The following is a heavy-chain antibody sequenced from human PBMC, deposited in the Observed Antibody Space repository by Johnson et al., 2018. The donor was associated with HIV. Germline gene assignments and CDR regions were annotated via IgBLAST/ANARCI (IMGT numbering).Heavy chain of an antibody. CDR1: GFTFSSYA. J-gene: IGHJ3*02. Sequence: QVQLVESGGGVVQPGRSLRLSCAASGFTFSSYAMHWVRQAPGKGLEWVAVISYDGSNKYYADSVKGRFTISRDNSKNTLYLQMNSLRAEDTAVYYCARDRIAVAQGAFDIWGQGTMVTVSS. CDR2: ISYDGSNK. V-gene: IGHV3-30*04. D-gene: IGHD6-19*01. CDR3: ARDRIAVAQGAFDI.